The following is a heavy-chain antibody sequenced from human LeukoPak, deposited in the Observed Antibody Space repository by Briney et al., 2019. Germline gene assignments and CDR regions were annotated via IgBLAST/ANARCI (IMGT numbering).Heavy chain of an antibody. CDR1: GFTFSSYA. V-gene: IGHV3-23*01. CDR3: AKDRLLLWFGELSTLDY. J-gene: IGHJ4*02. D-gene: IGHD3-10*01. CDR2: ISGSGGST. Sequence: GGSLRLSCAASGFTFSSYAMSWVRQAPGKGLEWVSAISGSGGSTYYADSVKGRFTISRDNSKNTLYLQMNSLRAEDTAVYYCAKDRLLLWFGELSTLDYWGQGTPVTVSS.